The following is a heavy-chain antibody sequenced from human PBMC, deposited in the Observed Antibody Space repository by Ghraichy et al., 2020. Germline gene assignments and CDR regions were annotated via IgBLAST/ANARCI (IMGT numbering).Heavy chain of an antibody. V-gene: IGHV7-4-1*02. CDR3: ARDNRIGGKDLDY. Sequence: ASVKVSCKISGYSFTSLGINWVRQAPGQGLDWMGWINTNTGNPTYAQDFRGRFVFSVDSSVSTAYLQISYLKAEDTAVYYCARDNRIGGKDLDYWGQETLVIVSS. CDR1: GYSFTSLG. J-gene: IGHJ4*02. D-gene: IGHD3-16*01. CDR2: INTNTGNP.